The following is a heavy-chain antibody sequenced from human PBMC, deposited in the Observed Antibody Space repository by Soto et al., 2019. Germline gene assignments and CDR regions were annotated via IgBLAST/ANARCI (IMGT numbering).Heavy chain of an antibody. V-gene: IGHV1-18*01. Sequence: GASVKVSCKASGYTFTSYGISWVRQAPGQGLEWMGWISAYNGNTNYAQKLQGRVTMTTDTSTSTAYMELRSLRSDDTAVYYCARGGPRITMIVVVMDDAFDTWGQGTMVTVSS. CDR1: GYTFTSYG. CDR3: ARGGPRITMIVVVMDDAFDT. D-gene: IGHD3-22*01. J-gene: IGHJ3*02. CDR2: ISAYNGNT.